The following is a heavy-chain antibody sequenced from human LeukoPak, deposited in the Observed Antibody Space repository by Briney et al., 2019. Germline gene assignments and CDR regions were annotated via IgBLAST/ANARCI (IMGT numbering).Heavy chain of an antibody. V-gene: IGHV1-18*01. CDR2: ISTYNGNT. Sequence: GASVKVSCKASGYTFTSYGISWVRQAPGQGLEWLGWISTYNGNTHYAQKLQGRVTMTTDTSTTTAYMELRSLRSDDTAVYYCARDYRTGFDYWGQGTLVTVSS. D-gene: IGHD7-27*01. CDR1: GYTFTSYG. J-gene: IGHJ4*02. CDR3: ARDYRTGFDY.